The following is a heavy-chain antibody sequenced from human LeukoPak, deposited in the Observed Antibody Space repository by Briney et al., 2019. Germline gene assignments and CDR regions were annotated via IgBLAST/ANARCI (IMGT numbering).Heavy chain of an antibody. J-gene: IGHJ4*02. CDR3: ARMLSPSYYDSSGGFDY. Sequence: SGPTLVNPTETLTLTCTVSWFSLSNARMGVSWIRQPPAQALEWLAHIFSNDEKSYSTSLKSRLTISKDTSKSQVVLTMTNMDPVDTATYYCARMLSPSYYDSSGGFDYWGQGTLVTVSS. CDR1: WFSLSNARMG. CDR2: IFSNDEK. D-gene: IGHD3-22*01. V-gene: IGHV2-26*01.